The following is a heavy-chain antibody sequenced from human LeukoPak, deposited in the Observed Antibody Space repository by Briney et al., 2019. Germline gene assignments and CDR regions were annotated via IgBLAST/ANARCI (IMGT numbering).Heavy chain of an antibody. V-gene: IGHV1-2*02. CDR2: INPNSGGT. D-gene: IGHD1-14*01. CDR3: ARVLARYGNLDY. CDR1: GYTFTDYY. J-gene: IGHJ4*02. Sequence: ASVKVSCKASGYTFTDYYIHWVRQAPGQGLEWMGWINPNSGGTNHTQKFQGRVTMTRDTSISTAYLELNRLTSDDTAVYYCARVLARYGNLDYWGQGILVTVSS.